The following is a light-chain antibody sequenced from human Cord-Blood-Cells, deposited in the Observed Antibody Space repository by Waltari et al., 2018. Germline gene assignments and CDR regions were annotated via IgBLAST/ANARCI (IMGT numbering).Light chain of an antibody. J-gene: IGLJ3*02. CDR1: TSDVGGYNS. CDR2: EVS. CDR3: SSYAGSNNWV. V-gene: IGLV2-8*01. Sequence: QSALTPPPSASGSPGQSVTLSCTGTTSDVGGYNSVSWYQHHPGKAPKLLIYEVSNRPSGVPDRFSGSKSGNTASLTVSGLQAEDEADYYCSSYAGSNNWVFGGGTKLTVL.